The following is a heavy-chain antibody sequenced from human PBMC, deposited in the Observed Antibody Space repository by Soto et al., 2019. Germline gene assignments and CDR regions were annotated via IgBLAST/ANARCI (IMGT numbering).Heavy chain of an antibody. CDR2: IYPGDSDT. CDR1: VYIFTTYW. CDR3: PRQEYSGHDPEAARDV. Sequence: GESMKISCKASVYIFTTYWIEWVRQMPGKGLEWMGIIYPGDSDTRYSPSFQGQVTISADKSISTAYLQWSSLKASDTAIYYCPRQEYSGHDPEAARDVWGQGNTVTGSS. D-gene: IGHD5-12*01. J-gene: IGHJ6*02. V-gene: IGHV5-51*01.